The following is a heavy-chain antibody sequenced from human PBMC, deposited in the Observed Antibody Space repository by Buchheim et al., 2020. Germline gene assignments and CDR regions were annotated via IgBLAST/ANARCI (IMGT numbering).Heavy chain of an antibody. CDR2: IYYTGST. D-gene: IGHD2-2*01. CDR3: ARDRRWDIVIVPAAEGGWFDP. Sequence: QVQLQESGPGLVKPSQTLSLTCTVSGDSISSGRYYWSWIRQHPGKGLEWIGYIYYTGSTYYNPSLKSRVTISVDTSKNQSSLKLSSVTGADTAVYYCARDRRWDIVIVPAAEGGWFDPWGQGTL. CDR1: GDSISSGRYY. J-gene: IGHJ5*02. V-gene: IGHV4-31*03.